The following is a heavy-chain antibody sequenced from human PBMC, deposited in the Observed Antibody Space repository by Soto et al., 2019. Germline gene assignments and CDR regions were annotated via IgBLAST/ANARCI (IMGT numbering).Heavy chain of an antibody. J-gene: IGHJ4*02. CDR1: GYIFVDYG. Sequence: QLVQSGAEIKEPGASVKVSCKPSGYIFVDYGIDWVRQAPGQDLQWMGWIGAYHTHTKYTPQFQGRVTIPSESPARSVYMKLGSLRSGDTASSDRVIKDNTTSHPRWAPGSIITVAS. V-gene: IGHV1-18*04. CDR2: IGAYHTHT. CDR3: VIKDNTTSHPR. D-gene: IGHD2-15*01.